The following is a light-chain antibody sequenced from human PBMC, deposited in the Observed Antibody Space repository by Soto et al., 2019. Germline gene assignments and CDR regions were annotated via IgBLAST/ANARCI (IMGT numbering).Light chain of an antibody. CDR1: QSVGIN. J-gene: IGKJ5*01. CDR3: QQYNNWHPIT. Sequence: IGMTQSPGTLSVSPGEGATFSCRASQSVGINLAWYQLKPGQAPRLLIYAASTRANGVPARFSGSGSGTEFTLTISSLQSEDFAVYYCQQYNNWHPITFGQGTRLEIK. V-gene: IGKV3-15*01. CDR2: AAS.